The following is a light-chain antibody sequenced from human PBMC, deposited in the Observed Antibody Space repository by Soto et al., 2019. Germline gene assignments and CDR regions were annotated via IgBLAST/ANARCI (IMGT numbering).Light chain of an antibody. CDR1: QSVGDY. CDR2: DAS. V-gene: IGKV3-11*01. J-gene: IGKJ2*01. CDR3: QQRGNLYT. Sequence: EIVLTQSPATLSLSLGERATLSCRASQSVGDYLAWYQQQPGQPPRLLISDASTRAAGIPARFSGRGSGTDFTLTISSLETEDFAVYYCQQRGNLYTFGQGTKLEIK.